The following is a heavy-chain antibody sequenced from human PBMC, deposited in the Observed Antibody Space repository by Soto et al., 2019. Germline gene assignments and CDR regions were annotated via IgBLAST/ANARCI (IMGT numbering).Heavy chain of an antibody. D-gene: IGHD3-22*01. J-gene: IGHJ4*02. CDR1: GYTFTIYG. V-gene: IGHV1-18*04. CDR3: SRVGYYDSSGYYGY. Sequence: QVQLVQSGAEVKKPGASVKVSCKASGYTFTIYGISWVRQAPGQGLEWKGRISGYNGNTDYAQNLQDRVTLTTDASTSSVYMELRSLRSDDTAVYYCSRVGYYDSSGYYGYWGQGPLITVSS. CDR2: ISGYNGNT.